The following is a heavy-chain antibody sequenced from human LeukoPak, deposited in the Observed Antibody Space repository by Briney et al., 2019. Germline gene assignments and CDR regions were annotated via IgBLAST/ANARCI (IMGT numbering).Heavy chain of an antibody. CDR2: INHSGST. Sequence: SETLSLTCAVYGGSFSGYYWSWIRQPPGKGLEWIGEINHSGSTNYNPSLKSRVTISVDTSKNQFSLKLSSVTAADTVVYYCARGRGYSYGLKYYYYYGMDVWGQGTTVTVSS. CDR3: ARGRGYSYGLKYYYYYGMDV. J-gene: IGHJ6*02. CDR1: GGSFSGYY. D-gene: IGHD5-18*01. V-gene: IGHV4-34*01.